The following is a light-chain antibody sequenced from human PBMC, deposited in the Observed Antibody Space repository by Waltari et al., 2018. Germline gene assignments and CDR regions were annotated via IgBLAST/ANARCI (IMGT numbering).Light chain of an antibody. CDR1: SSDLRNVNC. V-gene: IGLV2-14*03. J-gene: IGLJ3*02. Sequence: QSSLTPPASVSGSPGQSITISCSRTSSDLRNVNCVSWYKQYPGKAPKLIIYDVNNRPSGVSDRFSGSTSGNTASLTISGLQAEDEADYYCSLYTTNTRVFGGGTKLTVL. CDR3: SLYTTNTRV. CDR2: DVN.